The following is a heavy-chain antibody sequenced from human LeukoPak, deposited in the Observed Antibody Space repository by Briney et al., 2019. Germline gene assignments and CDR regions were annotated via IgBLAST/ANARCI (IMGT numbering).Heavy chain of an antibody. CDR3: ARDVGASAPDAFDI. D-gene: IGHD1-26*01. Sequence: GGSLRLSCAASGFTFSTYNMNWVRQAPGKGLEWVSSISSSSNYIYYADSVKGRFTISRGNAKNSLYLQVNSLRAEDTDVYYCARDVGASAPDAFDIWGQGTMVTVSS. V-gene: IGHV3-21*01. CDR1: GFTFSTYN. CDR2: ISSSSNYI. J-gene: IGHJ3*02.